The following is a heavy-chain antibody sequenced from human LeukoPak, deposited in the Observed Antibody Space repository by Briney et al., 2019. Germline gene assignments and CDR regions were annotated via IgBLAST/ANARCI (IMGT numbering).Heavy chain of an antibody. D-gene: IGHD6-19*01. V-gene: IGHV3-30-3*01. CDR1: GFAFSSFA. CDR2: ISYDGSNK. J-gene: IGHJ4*02. Sequence: VGSLRLSRAASGFAFSSFAMHWVRQAPGKGLQWVAVISYDGSNKYYADSVKGRFTISRDNSKNTLYLRMNSLRAEDTAVYYCAREGGSSGWYFDYWSQGTLVTISS. CDR3: AREGGSSGWYFDY.